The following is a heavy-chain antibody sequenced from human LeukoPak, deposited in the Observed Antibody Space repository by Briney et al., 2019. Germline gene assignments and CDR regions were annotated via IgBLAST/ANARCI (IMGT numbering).Heavy chain of an antibody. Sequence: GASVTVSCKASNNTLSNNGITWVRQAPGQGLEWMGWISGYNTYTTYAQKFQDRVTITKDTSTNTAYMEMRSLRSDDTAIYYCARVRLVWGMETFDLWGQGTMVTVSS. D-gene: IGHD7-27*01. CDR1: NNTLSNNG. CDR2: ISGYNTYT. V-gene: IGHV1-18*01. CDR3: ARVRLVWGMETFDL. J-gene: IGHJ3*01.